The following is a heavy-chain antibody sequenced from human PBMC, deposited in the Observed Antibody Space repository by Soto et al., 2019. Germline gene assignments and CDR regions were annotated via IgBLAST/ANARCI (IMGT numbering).Heavy chain of an antibody. V-gene: IGHV3-49*04. Sequence: PGGSLRLSCTASGFTFGDYAMSWVRQAPGKGLEWVGFIRSKAYGGTTEYAASVKGRFTISRDDSKSIAYLQMNSLKTEDTAVYYCTRDVIVGATVDSYYYYGMDVWGQGTTVTVSS. D-gene: IGHD1-26*01. CDR3: TRDVIVGATVDSYYYYGMDV. CDR1: GFTFGDYA. CDR2: IRSKAYGGTT. J-gene: IGHJ6*02.